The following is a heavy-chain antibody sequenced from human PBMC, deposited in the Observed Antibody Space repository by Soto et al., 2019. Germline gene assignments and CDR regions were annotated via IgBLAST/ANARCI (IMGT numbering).Heavy chain of an antibody. CDR2: IYPGDSDI. V-gene: IGHV5-51*01. CDR1: GYSFTSYW. Sequence: GESLKISCKGSGYSFTSYWIGWVRQMPGKGLEWMGIIYPGDSDIRYSPSFQGQVTISADKSISTAYLQWSGLKASDTAIYYCRRQLPYGGNSYYGMDVWGQGTTVTVSS. J-gene: IGHJ6*02. CDR3: RRQLPYGGNSYYGMDV. D-gene: IGHD2-15*01.